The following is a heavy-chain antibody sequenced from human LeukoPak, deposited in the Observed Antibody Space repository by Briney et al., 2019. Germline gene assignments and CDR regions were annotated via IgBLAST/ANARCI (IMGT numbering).Heavy chain of an antibody. V-gene: IGHV3-64*02. Sequence: GGSLRLSCAASGFTLSSFSMHWVRQSPGRGLEYVSAVNYKGGATYYADSVKGRFTISRDNSKNTLYLQMASLRDEDMGVYYCARVGPATAFDYWGQGTQVTVSS. J-gene: IGHJ4*02. CDR1: GFTLSSFS. CDR2: VNYKGGAT. CDR3: ARVGPATAFDY.